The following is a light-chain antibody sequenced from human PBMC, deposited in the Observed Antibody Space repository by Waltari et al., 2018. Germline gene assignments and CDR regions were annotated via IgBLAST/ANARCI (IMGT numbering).Light chain of an antibody. J-gene: IGKJ1*01. Sequence: IVMTQSPDSLAVSLDERATINCKSSQSVLFSTNNKNYLAWYQQKPGQPHKLLIYWASTRESGVPDRFSGSGSGTDFTLTISSLQAEDVAVYYCQQYYSTPPTFGQGTKVEIK. CDR2: WAS. CDR3: QQYYSTPPT. V-gene: IGKV4-1*01. CDR1: QSVLFSTNNKNY.